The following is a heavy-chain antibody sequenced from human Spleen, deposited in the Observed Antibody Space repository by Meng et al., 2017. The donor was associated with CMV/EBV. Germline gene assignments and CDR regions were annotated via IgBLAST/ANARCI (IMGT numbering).Heavy chain of an antibody. CDR2: ISYDGSNK. CDR1: GFTFSSYA. Sequence: GESLKISCAASGFTFSSYAMHWVRQAPGKGLEWVAVISYDGSNKYYADSVKGRFTISRDNSKNTLYLQMNSLRAEDTAVYYCAREITHFYGDYVGGGRYYYYGMDVWGQGTTVTVSS. CDR3: AREITHFYGDYVGGGRYYYYGMDV. J-gene: IGHJ6*02. V-gene: IGHV3-30*04. D-gene: IGHD4-17*01.